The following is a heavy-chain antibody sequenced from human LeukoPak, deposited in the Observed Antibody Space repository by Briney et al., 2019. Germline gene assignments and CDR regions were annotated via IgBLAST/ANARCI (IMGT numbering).Heavy chain of an antibody. J-gene: IGHJ4*02. CDR3: AKSGHYYDSSGYFNPFRQYYFDY. V-gene: IGHV3-23*01. D-gene: IGHD3-22*01. CDR2: ISGSGGST. Sequence: PGGSLRLSCAASGFTFSSYAMSWVRQAPGKGLEWVSAISGSGGSTYYADSVKGRFTISRDNSKNTLYLQMNSLRAEDTAVYYCAKSGHYYDSSGYFNPFRQYYFDYWGQGTLVTVSS. CDR1: GFTFSSYA.